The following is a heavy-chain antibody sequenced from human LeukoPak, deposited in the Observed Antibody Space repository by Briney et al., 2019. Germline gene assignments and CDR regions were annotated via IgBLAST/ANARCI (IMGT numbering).Heavy chain of an antibody. CDR2: ISYDGSNK. Sequence: GGSLRLSCAASGFTFSSYAMHWVRQAPGKGLEWVAVISYDGSNKYYADSVKGRFTISRDNSKNTLYLQMNSLRAEDTAVYYCARDLNNGSYHWFDPWGQGTLVTVSS. CDR3: ARDLNNGSYHWFDP. CDR1: GFTFSSYA. V-gene: IGHV3-30-3*01. J-gene: IGHJ5*02. D-gene: IGHD1-26*01.